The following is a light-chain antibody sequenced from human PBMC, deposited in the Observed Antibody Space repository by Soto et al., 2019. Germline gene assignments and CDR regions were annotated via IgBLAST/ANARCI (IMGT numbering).Light chain of an antibody. CDR3: SSYTDRNNLV. J-gene: IGLJ1*01. V-gene: IGLV2-11*01. CDR1: SSDVGSYDS. Sequence: SALTQPRSVSGSPGQSITISCTGSSSDVGSYDSVSWYQQHPGKAPKVMIYDVSKRPSGVPDRFSGSKSGNTASLTVSALQAEDEADYYCSSYTDRNNLVFGTGTKVTV. CDR2: DVS.